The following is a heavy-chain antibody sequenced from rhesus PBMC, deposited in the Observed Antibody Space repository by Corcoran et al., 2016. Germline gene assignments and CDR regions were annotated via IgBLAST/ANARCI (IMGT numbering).Heavy chain of an antibody. V-gene: IGHV4-173*01. CDR2: ISGSGGST. CDR1: GGSISSNY. J-gene: IGHJ4*01. D-gene: IGHD3-16*01. CDR3: ARGGGSYYYGVDFDY. Sequence: QPQLQESGPGLVKPSETLSLTCAVSGGSISSNYWSWIRQPPGKGRAGIGRISGSGGSTDYNPSLKSRVTISTDTSKNQFSLKLSSVTAADTAVYYCARGGGSYYYGVDFDYWGQGVLVTVSS.